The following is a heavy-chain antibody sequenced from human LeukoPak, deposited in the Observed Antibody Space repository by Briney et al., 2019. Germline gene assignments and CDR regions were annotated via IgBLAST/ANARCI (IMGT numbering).Heavy chain of an antibody. D-gene: IGHD1-26*01. CDR3: AREKDTGSNHAKIRYDI. J-gene: IGHJ3*02. CDR2: IYYTGST. CDR1: TDSISGYY. V-gene: IGHV4-59*12. Sequence: PSETLSLTCTVSTDSISGYYWSWIRQPPGNGLDYIGFIYYTGSTNYNPSLKSRVTISLDTSKNQFSLSLSSVTAADTAVYYCAREKDTGSNHAKIRYDIWGQGTMVTVSS.